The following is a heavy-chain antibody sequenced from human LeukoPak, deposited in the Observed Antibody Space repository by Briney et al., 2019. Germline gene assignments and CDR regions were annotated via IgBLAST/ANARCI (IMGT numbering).Heavy chain of an antibody. V-gene: IGHV1-69*06. Sequence: SVKVSCKASGYTFTSYGISWVRQAPGQGLEWMGGIIPIFGTANYAQKFQGRVTITADKSTSTAYMELSSLRSEDTAVYYCASTRASYQLLDCWGQGTLVTVSS. CDR3: ASTRASYQLLDC. D-gene: IGHD2-2*01. J-gene: IGHJ4*02. CDR1: GYTFTSYG. CDR2: IIPIFGTA.